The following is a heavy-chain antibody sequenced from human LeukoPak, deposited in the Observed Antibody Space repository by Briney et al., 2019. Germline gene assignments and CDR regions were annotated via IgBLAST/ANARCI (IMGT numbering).Heavy chain of an antibody. CDR1: GYTFTSYY. V-gene: IGHV1-46*01. CDR2: INPSGGST. CDR3: AKNRGAGSHYYYHMNV. J-gene: IGHJ6*03. Sequence: ASVKVSCKASGYTFTSYYMHWVRQAPGQGLEWMGIINPSGGSTSYAQKFQGRVTMTRDTSTSTVYMELSSLRVEDTAVYYCAKNRGAGSHYYYHMNVWGKGTTVTVSS. D-gene: IGHD1-26*01.